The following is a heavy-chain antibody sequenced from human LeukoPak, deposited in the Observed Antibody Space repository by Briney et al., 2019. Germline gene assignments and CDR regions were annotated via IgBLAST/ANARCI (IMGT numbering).Heavy chain of an antibody. CDR2: IYYSGST. J-gene: IGHJ4*02. D-gene: IGHD7-27*01. CDR1: GGSISSYY. Sequence: SETLSLTCTVSGGSISSYYWSWIRQPPGKGLEWIEYIYYSGSTNYNPSLKSRVTISVDTSKNQFSLKLSSVTAADTAVYYCARHYSQLGTRVFDYWGQGTLVTVSS. CDR3: ARHYSQLGTRVFDY. V-gene: IGHV4-59*08.